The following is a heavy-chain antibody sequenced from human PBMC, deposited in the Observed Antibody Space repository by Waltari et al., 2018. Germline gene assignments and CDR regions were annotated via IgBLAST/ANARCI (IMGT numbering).Heavy chain of an antibody. CDR2: INPSGGST. CDR1: GYTFTSYY. J-gene: IGHJ4*02. Sequence: QVQLVQSGAEVKKPGASVKVSCTASGYTFTSYYLHWVRQAPGQGLEWMGIINPSGGSTSYAQKFQGRVTMTRDTSTSTVYMELSSLRSEDTAVYYCARGVNYDIMTGYWGGGYYFDYWGQGTLVTVSS. CDR3: ARGVNYDIMTGYWGGGYYFDY. V-gene: IGHV1-46*01. D-gene: IGHD3-9*01.